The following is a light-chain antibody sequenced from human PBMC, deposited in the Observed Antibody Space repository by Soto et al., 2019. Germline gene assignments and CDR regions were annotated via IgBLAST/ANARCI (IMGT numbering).Light chain of an antibody. Sequence: QSVLTQPASVSGSPGQSITISCTGTSSDVGGYDYVSWYQLHPGKAPKLMVFEVSTRPSGVSYRCSGSKSGNTASLTISGLQAEDEADYFCSSYSISTAYLFGTGPKVTVL. V-gene: IGLV2-14*01. CDR3: SSYSISTAYL. CDR2: EVS. CDR1: SSDVGGYDY. J-gene: IGLJ1*01.